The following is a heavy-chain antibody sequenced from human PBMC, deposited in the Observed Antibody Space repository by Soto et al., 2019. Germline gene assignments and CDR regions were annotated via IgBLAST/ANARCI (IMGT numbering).Heavy chain of an antibody. Sequence: SVLKCVRWSVAGGTSRGLGGSWIRQPPGRGLEWIGFIYYAGSTKYNPSLNSRVTISVDTSKNQFSLTVTSVTAADTAVYYCARRIVATETFAYWGQGTLVTVSS. D-gene: IGHD5-12*01. CDR3: ARRIVATETFAY. CDR1: GGTSRGLG. V-gene: IGHV4-59*08. J-gene: IGHJ4*02. CDR2: IYYAGST.